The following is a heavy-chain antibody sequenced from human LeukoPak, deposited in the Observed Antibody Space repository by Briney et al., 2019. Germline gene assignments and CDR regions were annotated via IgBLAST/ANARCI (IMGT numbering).Heavy chain of an antibody. V-gene: IGHV3-33*01. Sequence: GGSLRHCCSTSGFTFSSYGIHWGRQAPGKGMEWVAVVSNDGRNEYYADSVQGRFSISRDNSKNTVYLQMNSLRAEDTAVYYCARDSASTPLDYRGHTILVTVSS. D-gene: IGHD6-6*01. CDR1: GFTFSSYG. CDR2: VSNDGRNE. CDR3: ARDSASTPLDY. J-gene: IGHJ4*03.